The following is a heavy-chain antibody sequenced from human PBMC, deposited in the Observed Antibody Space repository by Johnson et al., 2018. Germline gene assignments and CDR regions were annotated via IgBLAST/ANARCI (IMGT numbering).Heavy chain of an antibody. V-gene: IGHV3-9*01. CDR2: ISWNSGSI. CDR1: GFTFDDYA. D-gene: IGHD2-2*01. J-gene: IGHJ6*03. CDR3: AKGYCSSTSCFYYYYMDV. Sequence: VQLVQAGGGLVQAGRSLRLSCAASGFTFDDYAMHWVRQAPGKGLEWVSGISWNSGSIGYADAVKGRFTISRDNAKNYLYLQMNSLRVEDTALYYCAKGYCSSTSCFYYYYMDVWGRGTTVSVSS.